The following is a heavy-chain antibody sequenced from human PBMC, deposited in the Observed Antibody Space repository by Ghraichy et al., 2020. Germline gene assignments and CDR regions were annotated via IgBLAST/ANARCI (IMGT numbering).Heavy chain of an antibody. CDR2: IYYSGST. V-gene: IGHV4-39*01. J-gene: IGHJ4*02. CDR3: ARHVTIYYDILTGYSSLYYFDY. Sequence: SETLSLTCTVSGGSISSSSYYWGWIRQPPGKGLEWIGSIYYSGSTYYNPSLKSRVTISVDTSKNQFSLKLSSVTAADTAVYYCARHVTIYYDILTGYSSLYYFDYWGQGTLVTVSS. CDR1: GGSISSSSYY. D-gene: IGHD3-9*01.